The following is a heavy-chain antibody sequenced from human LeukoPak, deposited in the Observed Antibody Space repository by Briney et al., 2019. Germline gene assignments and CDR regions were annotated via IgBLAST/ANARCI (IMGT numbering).Heavy chain of an antibody. CDR1: GGSISSGDYY. Sequence: SETLSLTCTVSGGSISSGDYYWSWIRQPPGKGLEWIGYIYHSGSTYYNPSLKSRVTISVDRSKNQFSLKLSSVTAADTAVYYCARGEGGGFDPWGQGTLVTVSS. CDR2: IYHSGST. CDR3: ARGEGGGFDP. J-gene: IGHJ5*02. V-gene: IGHV4-30-2*01.